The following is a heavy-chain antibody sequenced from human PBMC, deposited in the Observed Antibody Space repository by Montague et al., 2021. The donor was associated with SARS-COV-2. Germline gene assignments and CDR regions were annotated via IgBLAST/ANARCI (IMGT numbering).Heavy chain of an antibody. V-gene: IGHV4-4*02. CDR2: ITYGGIA. J-gene: IGHJ4*02. Sequence: SETLSLTCAVSGVSITSTNWRSLVRQPPGKGLEWFGEITYGGIATYNPSPKSRATISMDKSGNLFSLKQSSVTAADTAIYYCAGKVLTVPADYWGQGTLVTVS. CDR1: GVSITSTNW. D-gene: IGHD4-11*01. CDR3: AGKVLTVPADY.